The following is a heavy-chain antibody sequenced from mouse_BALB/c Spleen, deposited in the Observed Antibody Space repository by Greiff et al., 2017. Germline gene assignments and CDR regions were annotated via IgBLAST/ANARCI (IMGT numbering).Heavy chain of an antibody. CDR2: ISSGGSYT. CDR3: ARDLGGNYWVDY. V-gene: IGHV5-9-4*01. J-gene: IGHJ4*01. D-gene: IGHD2-1*01. Sequence: EVMLVESGGGLVKPGGSLKLSCAASGFTFSSYAMSWVRQSPEKRLEWVAEISSGGSYTYYPDTVTGRFTISRDNAKNTLYLEMSSLRSEDTAMYYCARDLGGNYWVDYWGQGTSVTVSS. CDR1: GFTFSSYA.